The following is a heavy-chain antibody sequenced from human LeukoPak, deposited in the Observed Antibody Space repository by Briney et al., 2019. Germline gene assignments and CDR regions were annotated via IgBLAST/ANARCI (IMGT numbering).Heavy chain of an antibody. CDR2: IYYSGST. V-gene: IGHV4-59*01. CDR3: ARGRLGSSWGDYMDV. CDR1: GGSISSYY. D-gene: IGHD6-13*01. Sequence: SETLSLTCTVSGGSISSYYWSWIRQPPGKGLEYIGSIYYSGSTNYNPSLRSRVTISVDTSKNQISLRLTSVTAADTAVYYCARGRLGSSWGDYMDVWGKGTTVTVSS. J-gene: IGHJ6*03.